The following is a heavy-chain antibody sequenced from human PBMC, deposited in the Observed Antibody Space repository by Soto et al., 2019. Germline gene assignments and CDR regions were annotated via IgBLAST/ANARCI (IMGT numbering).Heavy chain of an antibody. CDR2: FDPEDGEA. Sequence: QVQLVQSGAEVKKPGASVKVSCKVSGDTLTELSIHWVRQAPGKGLEYMGGFDPEDGEAMYAQNFQGRVTMTEDTSTDTSYMELSSLTSEDTAVYYCAIAYSGTYYCYIDPWGQGTLVTVSA. CDR3: AIAYSGTYYCYIDP. V-gene: IGHV1-24*01. CDR1: GDTLTELS. D-gene: IGHD1-26*01. J-gene: IGHJ5*02.